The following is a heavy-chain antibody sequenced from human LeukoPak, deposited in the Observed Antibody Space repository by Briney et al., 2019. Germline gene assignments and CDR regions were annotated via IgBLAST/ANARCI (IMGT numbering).Heavy chain of an antibody. V-gene: IGHV3-30-3*01. J-gene: IGHJ4*02. CDR3: ARDLGSSWRPGGLFDY. CDR1: GFTFDDYA. D-gene: IGHD6-13*01. Sequence: QAGGSLRLSCAASGFTFDDYAMHWVRQAPGKGLEWVAVISYDGSNKYYADSVKGRFTISRDNSKNTLYLQMNSLRAEDTAVYYCARDLGSSWRPGGLFDYWGQGTLVTVSS. CDR2: ISYDGSNK.